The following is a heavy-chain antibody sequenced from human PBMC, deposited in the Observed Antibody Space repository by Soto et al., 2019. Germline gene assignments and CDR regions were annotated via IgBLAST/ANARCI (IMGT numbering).Heavy chain of an antibody. Sequence: SQTLSLTCAMSGASVSSNSASSTWLRQSPSRGLEWLGRTYYRSNWYDDSAEAVKGRVTIKPDTSEKQFSVHLNSVAPENTAVYYCAREGIGASLGCWCQGTPLTVAS. CDR3: AREGIGASLGC. CDR1: GASVSSNSAS. D-gene: IGHD1-26*01. CDR2: TYYRSNWYD. J-gene: IGHJ4*02. V-gene: IGHV6-1*01.